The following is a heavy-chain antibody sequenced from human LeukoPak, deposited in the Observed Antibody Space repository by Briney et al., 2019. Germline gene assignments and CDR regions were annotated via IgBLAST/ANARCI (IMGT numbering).Heavy chain of an antibody. CDR1: GFTFSSYW. D-gene: IGHD2-15*01. J-gene: IGHJ4*02. CDR3: ARDSQYCSGGSFYPSY. V-gene: IGHV3-7*01. CDR2: IKQDGSEK. Sequence: GGSLRLSCAASGFTFSSYWMSWVRQAPGKGLEWVASIKQDGSEKYYVDSVKGGFTISRDNAKNSLYLQMNSLRAEDTAVYYCARDSQYCSGGSFYPSYWGQGTLVTVSS.